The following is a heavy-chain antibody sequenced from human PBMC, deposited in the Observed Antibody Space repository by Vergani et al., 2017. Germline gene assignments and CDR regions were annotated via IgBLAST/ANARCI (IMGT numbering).Heavy chain of an antibody. Sequence: QLQLQESDSRLVNPSQTLSLTCTLSGDAISRDTYSWNWVRQPPRKPLEWIGSVYYSGTTYYNPSLGGRVTMSIDKSKNHFSLTLTSVTAADSAVYYCARFSIQNWFDPWGQGTLVTVSS. D-gene: IGHD3-3*01. CDR3: ARFSIQNWFDP. J-gene: IGHJ5*02. CDR1: GDAISRDTYS. CDR2: VYYSGTT. V-gene: IGHV4-30-2*01.